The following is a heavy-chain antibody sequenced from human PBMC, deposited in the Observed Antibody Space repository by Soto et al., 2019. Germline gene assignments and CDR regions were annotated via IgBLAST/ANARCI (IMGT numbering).Heavy chain of an antibody. Sequence: EVQLVEAGGGLVQPGRSLRPPCAGSGFTFDDYAMPWVRQAAGKGLEWGSGISWDSDMIEYADSVQGRFTISRDNAKNSLYLQMNSLRPEDTALYFCAKDMTPNYSESYAYAAFDKWGLGTMITVSS. V-gene: IGHV3-9*01. CDR3: AKDMTPNYSESYAYAAFDK. J-gene: IGHJ3*02. D-gene: IGHD3-16*01. CDR1: GFTFDDYA. CDR2: ISWDSDMI.